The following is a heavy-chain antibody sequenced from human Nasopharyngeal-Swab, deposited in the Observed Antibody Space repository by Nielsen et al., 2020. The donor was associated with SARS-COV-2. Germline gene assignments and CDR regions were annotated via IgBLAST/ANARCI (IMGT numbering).Heavy chain of an antibody. CDR3: ARQTRIAVAGKGVYY. D-gene: IGHD6-19*01. CDR1: GDSISSYY. V-gene: IGHV4-59*01. Sequence: SETLSLTCTVSGDSISSYYWSWIRQPPGKGLEWIGYIYYSGSTNYNPSLKSRVTISVDTSKNQFSLKLSSVTAADTAVYYCARQTRIAVAGKGVYYWGQGTLVTVSS. CDR2: IYYSGST. J-gene: IGHJ4*02.